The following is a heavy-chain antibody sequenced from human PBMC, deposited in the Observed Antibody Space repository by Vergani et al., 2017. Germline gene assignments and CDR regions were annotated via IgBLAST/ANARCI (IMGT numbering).Heavy chain of an antibody. CDR2: ISYDGNKK. CDR1: VFPFSDYG. Sequence: QVQLVESGGGEVQPGRSLRLSCSAAVFPFSDYGVHWVRQAPGKGLEWVSVISYDGNKKNYADSVKGRFTISRDNSKNTLYLEMNALRAEDTAVYYCPRDFLTRVTTLDYYYMGVWGKGTTVTVSS. CDR3: PRDFLTRVTTLDYYYMGV. D-gene: IGHD1-1*01. V-gene: IGHV3-30*03. J-gene: IGHJ6*03.